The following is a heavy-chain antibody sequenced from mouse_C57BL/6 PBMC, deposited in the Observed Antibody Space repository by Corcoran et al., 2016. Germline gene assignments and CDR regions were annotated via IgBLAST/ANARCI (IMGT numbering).Heavy chain of an antibody. CDR1: GYTFTDYN. D-gene: IGHD1-1*01. V-gene: IGHV1-18*01. CDR2: INPNNGGT. J-gene: IGHJ2*01. Sequence: EVQLQQSGPELVKPGASVKIPCKTSGYTFTDYNMDWVKQSHGKSLEWIGDINPNNGGTIYNQKFKGKATLTVDKSSSTAYMELRSLTSEDTAVYYCARFHYYGSSGYFDYWGQGTTLTVSS. CDR3: ARFHYYGSSGYFDY.